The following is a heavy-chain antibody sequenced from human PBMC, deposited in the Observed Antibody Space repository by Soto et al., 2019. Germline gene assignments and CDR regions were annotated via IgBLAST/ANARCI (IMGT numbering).Heavy chain of an antibody. J-gene: IGHJ6*03. CDR2: INHSGST. CDR3: ARAILLKAGVAHVIRQDYYCYYMDV. V-gene: IGHV4-34*01. D-gene: IGHD3-3*01. Sequence: PSETLSLTCAVYGGSFSGYYWSWIRQPPGKGLEWIGEINHSGSTNYNPSLKSRVTISVDTSKNQFSLKLSSVTAADTAVYYCARAILLKAGVAHVIRQDYYCYYMDVWGKGTTVTVSS. CDR1: GGSFSGYY.